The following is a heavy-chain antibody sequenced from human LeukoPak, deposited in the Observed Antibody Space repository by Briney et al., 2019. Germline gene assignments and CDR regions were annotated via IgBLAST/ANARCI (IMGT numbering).Heavy chain of an antibody. CDR3: ARAIVGCSGGSCYRADAFDI. J-gene: IGHJ3*02. CDR1: GGSISSYY. CDR2: IYYSGST. Sequence: SETLSLTCTVPGGSISSYYWSWIRQPPGKGLEWIGYIYYSGSTNYNPSLKSRVTISVDTSKNQFSLKLSSVTAADTAVYYCARAIVGCSGGSCYRADAFDIWGQGTMVTVSS. D-gene: IGHD2-15*01. V-gene: IGHV4-59*01.